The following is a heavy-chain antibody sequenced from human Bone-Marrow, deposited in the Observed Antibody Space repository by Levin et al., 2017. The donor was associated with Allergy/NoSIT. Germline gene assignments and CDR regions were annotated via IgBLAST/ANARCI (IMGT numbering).Heavy chain of an antibody. CDR1: GYTFTSYA. CDR2: INTNTGNP. D-gene: IGHD2-15*01. J-gene: IGHJ5*02. V-gene: IGHV7-4-1*02. Sequence: GESLKISCKASGYTFTSYAMNWVRQAPGQGLEWMGWINTNTGNPTYAQGFTGRFVFSLDTSVSTAYLQISSLKAEDTAVYYCARTGYCSGGSCSNWFDPWGQGTLVTVSS. CDR3: ARTGYCSGGSCSNWFDP.